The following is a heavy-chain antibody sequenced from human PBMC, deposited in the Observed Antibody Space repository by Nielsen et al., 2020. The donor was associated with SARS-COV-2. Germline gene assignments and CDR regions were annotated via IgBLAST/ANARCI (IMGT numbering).Heavy chain of an antibody. J-gene: IGHJ6*02. CDR1: GYTFTSYD. CDR2: MNPNSGNT. Sequence: ASVKVSCKASGYTFTSYDINWVRQATGQGLEWMGWMNPNSGNTGYAQKFQGRVTMTRNTSISTAYMELSSLGSEDTAVYYCARAPALIGGGVDYGMDVWGQGTTVTVSS. D-gene: IGHD2-15*01. V-gene: IGHV1-8*01. CDR3: ARAPALIGGGVDYGMDV.